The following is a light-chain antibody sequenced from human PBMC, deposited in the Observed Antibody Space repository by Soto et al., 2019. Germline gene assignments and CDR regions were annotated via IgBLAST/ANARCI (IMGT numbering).Light chain of an antibody. J-gene: IGLJ7*01. CDR1: SSDVGGYNY. V-gene: IGLV2-14*01. CDR2: DVS. CDR3: NSYTSSRTLV. Sequence: QSALTQPASVSGSPGQSITISCTGTSSDVGGYNYVSWYQQHPGKVPKLVIYDVSDRPSGVSNRFSGSKSGNTASLTISGLQAEDEADYYCNSYTSSRTLVFGTGTQLTVL.